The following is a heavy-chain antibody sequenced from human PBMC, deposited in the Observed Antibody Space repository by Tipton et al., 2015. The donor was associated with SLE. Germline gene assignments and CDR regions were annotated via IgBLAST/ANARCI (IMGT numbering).Heavy chain of an antibody. D-gene: IGHD6-13*01. CDR1: RFIFSNYW. J-gene: IGHJ4*02. Sequence: SLRLSCAASRFIFSNYWMSWVRQAPGKGLEWVATIKADGSEEIYGDSVKGRFTISRDNAKNSLYLQMNSLRAEDTAVYYCARDWGVISWFDYRGQGTLVTVSS. CDR3: ARDWGVISWFDY. V-gene: IGHV3-7*01. CDR2: IKADGSEE.